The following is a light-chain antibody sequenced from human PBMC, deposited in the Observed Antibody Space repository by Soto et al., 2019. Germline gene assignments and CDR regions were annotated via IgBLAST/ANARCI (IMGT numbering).Light chain of an antibody. CDR3: AGWDDSLSGVG. V-gene: IGLV1-47*01. J-gene: IGLJ2*01. Sequence: QSVLTQPPSASGTPGQRVTISCSGSTSNIGSNFVYWYQQLPGTAPKLLIYRNNQRPSGVPDRFSGSKSGTSASLAISGLRSEDEADYYCAGWDDSLSGVGFGGGTKLTVL. CDR2: RNN. CDR1: TSNIGSNF.